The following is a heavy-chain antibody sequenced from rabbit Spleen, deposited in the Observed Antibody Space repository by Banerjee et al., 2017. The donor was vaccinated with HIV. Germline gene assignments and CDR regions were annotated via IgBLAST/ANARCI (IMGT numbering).Heavy chain of an antibody. J-gene: IGHJ4*01. D-gene: IGHD1-1*01. Sequence: QSLEESGGGLVQPEGSLTLTCKASGFSFINKHVMCWVRQAPGKGLEWIACINAATGKPVYATWAKGRFTISRTSSTTVTLRMTSLTAADRAAYFCARDLVGVIGWNFYLWGPGTLVTVS. CDR1: GFSFINKHV. CDR3: ARDLVGVIGWNFYL. V-gene: IGHV1S40*01. CDR2: INAATGKP.